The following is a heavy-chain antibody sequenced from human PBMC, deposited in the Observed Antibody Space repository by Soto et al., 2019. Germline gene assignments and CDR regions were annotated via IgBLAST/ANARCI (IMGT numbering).Heavy chain of an antibody. CDR2: IYYSGST. CDR3: ARASDSSSWYGSYYFDY. CDR1: CGAISSYD. D-gene: IGHD6-13*01. J-gene: IGHJ4*02. V-gene: IGHV4-59*01. Sequence: SETLSLTGTVSCGAISSYDWSWIRQPPGKGLEWIGYIYYSGSTNYNPSLKSRVTISVDTSKNQFSLKLSSVTAADTAVYYCARASDSSSWYGSYYFDYWGQGNLVTVSS.